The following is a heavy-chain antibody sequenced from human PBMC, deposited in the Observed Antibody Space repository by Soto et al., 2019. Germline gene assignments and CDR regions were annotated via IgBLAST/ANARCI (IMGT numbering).Heavy chain of an antibody. Sequence: EVQLVESGGGLVKPGGSLRLSCATSGFTFSSYSMNRVRQAPGKGLEWVSSISSSSSYIYYGDSVRGRFTISRDNAKNSLSLQMNSLSAEDTAVYYCARDVGYCSGGSCYALYAFDIWGQGTMVTVSS. CDR1: GFTFSSYS. V-gene: IGHV3-21*01. CDR3: ARDVGYCSGGSCYALYAFDI. CDR2: ISSSSSYI. D-gene: IGHD2-15*01. J-gene: IGHJ3*02.